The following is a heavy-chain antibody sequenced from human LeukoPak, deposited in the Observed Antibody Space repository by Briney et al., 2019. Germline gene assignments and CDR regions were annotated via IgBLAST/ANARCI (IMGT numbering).Heavy chain of an antibody. V-gene: IGHV3-23*01. J-gene: IGHJ6*04. CDR2: ISGSGGST. Sequence: GGSLRLSCAASGFTFSSYAMSWVRQAPWKGLDWVSAISGSGGSTYYADSVKGRFTISRDNSKNSLYLQMNSLRAEDTAVYYCAELGITMIGGVWGKGTTVTISS. CDR1: GFTFSSYA. CDR3: AELGITMIGGV. D-gene: IGHD3-10*02.